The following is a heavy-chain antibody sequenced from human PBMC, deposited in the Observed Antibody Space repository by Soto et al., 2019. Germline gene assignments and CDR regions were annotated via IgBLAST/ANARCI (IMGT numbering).Heavy chain of an antibody. CDR1: GFTFGDYT. Sequence: PGGSMRLSCTLSGFTFGDYTMTWVRQAPGKGLEWVGFIRSKAHGGTTEYAASVKGRFTISRDDSKSIAYLQVDSLKTDDTAVYYCARDTHEICGVVFHYYGMDVWGQGTTVTVSS. CDR3: ARDTHEICGVVFHYYGMDV. J-gene: IGHJ6*01. V-gene: IGHV3-49*04. CDR2: IRSKAHGGTT. D-gene: IGHD3-3*01.